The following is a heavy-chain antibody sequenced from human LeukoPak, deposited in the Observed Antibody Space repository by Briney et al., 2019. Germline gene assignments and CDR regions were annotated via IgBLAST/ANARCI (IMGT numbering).Heavy chain of an antibody. Sequence: GASVKVSCKTSGYTFTDYDVHWVRQAPGRGLEWMGWINPNSASTNYAQRLQGRVTFTRDTSLSIAYMELSSLTSEDAAVYFCARGDFGETNTAFDVWGQGTLVAVSS. CDR2: INPNSAST. V-gene: IGHV1-8*03. D-gene: IGHD4-17*01. J-gene: IGHJ3*01. CDR1: GYTFTDYD. CDR3: ARGDFGETNTAFDV.